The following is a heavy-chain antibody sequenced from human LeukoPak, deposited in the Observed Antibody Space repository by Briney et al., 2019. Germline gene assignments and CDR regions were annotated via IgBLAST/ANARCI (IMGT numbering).Heavy chain of an antibody. D-gene: IGHD3-16*02. CDR3: AKDTLVLPSSFDY. Sequence: GGSLRPSCAASGFTFTSYAMGWVRKAPGKGLEWVSAISGSDSSTFYADSVKGRFTISRDNSKNTLYLQMNSLRAEDTAVYYCAKDTLVLPSSFDYWGQGTLVTVSS. CDR1: GFTFTSYA. CDR2: ISGSDSST. V-gene: IGHV3-23*01. J-gene: IGHJ4*02.